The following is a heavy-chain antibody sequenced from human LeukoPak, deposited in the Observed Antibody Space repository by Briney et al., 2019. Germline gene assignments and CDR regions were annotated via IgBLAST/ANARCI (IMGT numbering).Heavy chain of an antibody. CDR3: AKLPLWFGVQWFDP. CDR2: ISGSGGST. CDR1: GFTFSSYA. V-gene: IGHV3-23*01. D-gene: IGHD3-10*01. J-gene: IGHJ5*02. Sequence: GGSLRLSCAASGFTFSSYAMSWVRQAPGKGLEWVSAISGSGGSTYYADSVKGRFTISRDNSKHTLYLQMNSLRAEDTAVYYCAKLPLWFGVQWFDPWGQGTLVTVSS.